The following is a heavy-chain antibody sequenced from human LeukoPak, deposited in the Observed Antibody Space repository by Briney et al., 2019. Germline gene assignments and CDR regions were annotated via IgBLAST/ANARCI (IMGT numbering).Heavy chain of an antibody. CDR3: ARVNDVAVVAAAAPHFEH. J-gene: IGHJ4*02. V-gene: IGHV1-18*01. CDR2: ISAYKGDT. CDR1: GYTFISYG. Sequence: GASVKVSCKPSGYTFISYGISWVRQAPGQGLEWVGWISAYKGDTDYAQKFQGRVAMTTDTSTNTVYMELRSLTSDDPAVYYCARVNDVAVVAAAAPHFEHWGQGTLVTVSS. D-gene: IGHD2-15*01.